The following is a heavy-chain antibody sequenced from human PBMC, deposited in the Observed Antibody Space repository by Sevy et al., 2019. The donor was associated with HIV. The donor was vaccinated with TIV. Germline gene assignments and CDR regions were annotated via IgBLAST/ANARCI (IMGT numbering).Heavy chain of an antibody. CDR2: IYRDGTT. V-gene: IGHV3-66*01. Sequence: GGSLRLSCAASGFTVSSNYMTLVRQAPGKWLEGVSVIYRDGTTYHADSVKDRFTISRDNSKNTLFLDMNSLRAEDTAFYYCARGKSGYGYGLNSWGQGTLVTVSS. CDR3: ARGKSGYGYGLNS. D-gene: IGHD5-18*01. CDR1: GFTVSSNY. J-gene: IGHJ4*02.